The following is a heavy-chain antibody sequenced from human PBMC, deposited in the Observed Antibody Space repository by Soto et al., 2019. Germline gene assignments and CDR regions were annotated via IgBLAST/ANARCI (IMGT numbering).Heavy chain of an antibody. D-gene: IGHD3-3*01. CDR1: GGSCDGYY. Sequence: KTSETLSLTCALYGGSCDGYYWSWIRQSPGKGLEWIGEIHHSGSTKYNPSLKSRVSLSVDTSTKQFSLKMTSMTAADRGVYYCARGVDPWSGYLFWGQGTPVTVS. CDR2: IHHSGST. J-gene: IGHJ4*02. V-gene: IGHV4-34*01. CDR3: ARGVDPWSGYLF.